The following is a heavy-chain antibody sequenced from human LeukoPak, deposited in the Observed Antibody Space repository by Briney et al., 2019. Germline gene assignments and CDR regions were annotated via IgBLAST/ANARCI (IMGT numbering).Heavy chain of an antibody. V-gene: IGHV3-64*01. D-gene: IGHD3-22*01. Sequence: GGSLRLSCAASGFTFSSYALHWVRRAPGKGLEYVSGISSKGGSTYYANSVQGRFTISRDNSKNTLYLQMGSLGAEDMAVYYCARDFYYDSSGPYFYYGMDVWGQGTTVTVSS. J-gene: IGHJ6*02. CDR2: ISSKGGST. CDR3: ARDFYYDSSGPYFYYGMDV. CDR1: GFTFSSYA.